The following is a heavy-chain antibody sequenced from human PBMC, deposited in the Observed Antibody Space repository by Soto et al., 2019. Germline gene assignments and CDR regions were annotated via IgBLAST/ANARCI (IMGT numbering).Heavy chain of an antibody. J-gene: IGHJ4*02. V-gene: IGHV2-5*02. CDR3: AHRSTGWQSYFAY. CDR1: GFSLSARGMG. Sequence: QITLNESGPTLVKPTQTLTLTCTFSGFSLSARGMGVGWIRQPPGKALEWLALIYWDGDRWYSPSLRSRLIITEENSKDQVVLTKAHMEPVNPATYCWAHRSTGWQSYFAYWGQVTLVTVSS. CDR2: IYWDGDR. D-gene: IGHD6-19*01.